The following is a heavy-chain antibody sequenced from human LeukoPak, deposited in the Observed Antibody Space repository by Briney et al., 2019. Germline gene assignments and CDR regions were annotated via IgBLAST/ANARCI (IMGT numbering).Heavy chain of an antibody. CDR2: IDWDDDK. CDR3: ARGSSCSYYYYMDV. Sequence: SGPTLVKPTQTLTLTCTFSGFSLSTSGMCVSWIRQPPGKALEWLARIDWDDDKYYSTSLKTRLTISKDTSKNQVVLTMTNMDPVDTATYYCARGSSCSYYYYMDVWGKGTTVTVSS. J-gene: IGHJ6*03. CDR1: GFSLSTSGMC. D-gene: IGHD2-15*01. V-gene: IGHV2-70*11.